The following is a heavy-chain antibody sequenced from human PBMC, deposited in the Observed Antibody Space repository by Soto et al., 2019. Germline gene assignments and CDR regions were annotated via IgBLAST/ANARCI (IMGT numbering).Heavy chain of an antibody. CDR2: INSDGSST. V-gene: IGHV3-74*01. D-gene: IGHD6-6*01. CDR3: ARASYSSSQGGGYYGMEA. J-gene: IGHJ6*02. CDR1: GFTFSSYW. Sequence: GGSLRLSCAASGFTFSSYWMHWVRQAPGKGLVWVSRINSDGSSTSYADSVKGRFTISRDNAKNTLYLQMNSLRAEDTAVYYCARASYSSSQGGGYYGMEAWGQGTTVTVSS.